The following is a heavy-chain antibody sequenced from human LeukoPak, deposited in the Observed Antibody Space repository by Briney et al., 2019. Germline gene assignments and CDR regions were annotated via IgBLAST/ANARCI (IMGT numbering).Heavy chain of an antibody. Sequence: PGRSLRLSCAASGFTFSSYAMHWVRQAPGKGLEWVAVISYDGSNKYYADSVKGRFTISRDNSKNTLYLQVNSLRAEDTAVYYCARDNGYNVGYLDYWGQGTLVAVSS. V-gene: IGHV3-30-3*01. CDR2: ISYDGSNK. D-gene: IGHD5-24*01. J-gene: IGHJ4*02. CDR1: GFTFSSYA. CDR3: ARDNGYNVGYLDY.